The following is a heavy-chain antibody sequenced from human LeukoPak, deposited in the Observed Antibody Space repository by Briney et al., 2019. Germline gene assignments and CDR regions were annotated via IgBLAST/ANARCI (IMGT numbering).Heavy chain of an antibody. CDR3: ARSTPDYGDYPFDY. Sequence: SETLSLTCTVSGGFISTYYWSWIRQPAGKGLEWIGYIYYSGSTNYNPSLKSRVTISVDTSKNQFSLKLSSVTAADTAVYYCARSTPDYGDYPFDYWGQGTLVTVSS. D-gene: IGHD4-17*01. V-gene: IGHV4-59*08. J-gene: IGHJ4*02. CDR1: GGFISTYY. CDR2: IYYSGST.